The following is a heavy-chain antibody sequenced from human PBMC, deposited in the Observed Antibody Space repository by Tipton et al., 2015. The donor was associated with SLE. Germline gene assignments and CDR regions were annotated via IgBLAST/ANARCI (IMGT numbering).Heavy chain of an antibody. Sequence: SLRLSCAASGFTFSSYGMHWVRQAPGKGLEWVAVIWYDGSNKYYADSVKGRFTISRDNSKNTLYLQMNSLRAEDTAVYYCAKDWGYYGSGSYYDAFDIWGQGTMVTVSS. J-gene: IGHJ3*02. CDR2: IWYDGSNK. V-gene: IGHV3-33*06. CDR3: AKDWGYYGSGSYYDAFDI. D-gene: IGHD3-10*01. CDR1: GFTFSSYG.